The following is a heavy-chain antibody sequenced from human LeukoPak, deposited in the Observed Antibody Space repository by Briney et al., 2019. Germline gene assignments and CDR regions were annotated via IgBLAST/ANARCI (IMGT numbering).Heavy chain of an antibody. CDR3: ARDGGWGNIGLDP. CDR2: VNSDESRT. V-gene: IGHV3-74*01. CDR1: GFTFTSYW. D-gene: IGHD2/OR15-2a*01. J-gene: IGHJ5*02. Sequence: GGSLRLSCAASGFTFTSYWMHWVRQAPGKGLVWVSRVNSDESRTSYVDSVKGRFTISRDNAKNTLYLQMNSLRVEDTAVYYCARDGGWGNIGLDPWGKGALVTVSS.